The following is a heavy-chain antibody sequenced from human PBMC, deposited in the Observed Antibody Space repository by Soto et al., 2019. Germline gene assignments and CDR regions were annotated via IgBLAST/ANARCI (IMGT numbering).Heavy chain of an antibody. CDR2: ISYDGSNK. V-gene: IGHV3-30-3*01. CDR3: ARDVIGQNWFDP. Sequence: GGSLRLSCAASGFTFSSYAMHWVRQAPGKGLEWVAVISYDGSNKYYADSVKGRFTISRDNSKNTLYLQMNSLRAEDTAVYYCARDVIGQNWFDPWGQGTLVTVSS. J-gene: IGHJ5*02. CDR1: GFTFSSYA. D-gene: IGHD3-22*01.